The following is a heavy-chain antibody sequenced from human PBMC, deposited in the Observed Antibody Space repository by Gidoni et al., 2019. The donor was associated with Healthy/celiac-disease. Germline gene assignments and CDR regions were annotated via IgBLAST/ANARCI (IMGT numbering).Heavy chain of an antibody. CDR1: GFTFSNAW. V-gene: IGHV3-15*07. CDR3: TTALIYDSSGYYPDY. D-gene: IGHD3-22*01. J-gene: IGHJ4*02. Sequence: GESGGGLVKPGGSLRLSCAASGFTFSNAWMNWVRQAPGKGLEWVGRIKSKTDGGTTDYAAPVKGRFTISRDDSKNTLYLQMNSLKTEDTAVYYCTTALIYDSSGYYPDYWGQGTLVTVSS. CDR2: IKSKTDGGTT.